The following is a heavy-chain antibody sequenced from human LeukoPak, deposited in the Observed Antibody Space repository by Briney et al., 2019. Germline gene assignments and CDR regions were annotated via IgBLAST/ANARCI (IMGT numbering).Heavy chain of an antibody. Sequence: ASVMVSCKASGYTFTDYYMHWVRQAPGQGLEWMGWINSNSGGTNYAQKFQGRVTMTRDTSISTAYMELSSLRSDDTAVYYCARVLVPAGGGVVDYWGQGTLVTVSS. V-gene: IGHV1-2*02. CDR2: INSNSGGT. J-gene: IGHJ4*02. D-gene: IGHD3-16*01. CDR3: ARVLVPAGGGVVDY. CDR1: GYTFTDYY.